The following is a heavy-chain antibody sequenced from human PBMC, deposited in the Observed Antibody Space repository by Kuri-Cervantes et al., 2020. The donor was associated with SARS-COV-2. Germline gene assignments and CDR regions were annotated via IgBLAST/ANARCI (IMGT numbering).Heavy chain of an antibody. CDR2: TYYRSKWYH. CDR1: GDSVSSNSAG. V-gene: IGHV6-1*01. Sequence: SETLSLTCAISGDSVSSNSAGWNWIRQSPSRGLERLGRTYYRSKWYHDYAVSVKSRIIINPDTSKIQFSLQLSSVTPEDTAVYYCARVTTGTLEYWGQGTLVTVSS. J-gene: IGHJ4*02. D-gene: IGHD1-1*01. CDR3: ARVTTGTLEY.